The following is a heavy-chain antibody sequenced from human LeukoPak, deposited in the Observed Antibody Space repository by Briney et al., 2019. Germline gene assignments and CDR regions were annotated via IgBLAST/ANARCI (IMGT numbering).Heavy chain of an antibody. V-gene: IGHV3-30*18. D-gene: IGHD3-3*01. Sequence: GRSLRLSCAASGFTFSSYGMHWVRQAPGKGLEWVAVISYDGSNKYYADSVKGRFTISRDNSKNTLYLQMNSLRAEDTAVYYCAKGRGGSGKTYDFWSGYYGPLNYWGQGTLVTVSS. J-gene: IGHJ4*02. CDR3: AKGRGGSGKTYDFWSGYYGPLNY. CDR1: GFTFSSYG. CDR2: ISYDGSNK.